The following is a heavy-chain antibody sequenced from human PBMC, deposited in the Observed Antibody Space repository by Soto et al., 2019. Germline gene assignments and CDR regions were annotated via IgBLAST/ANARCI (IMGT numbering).Heavy chain of an antibody. Sequence: SETLSLTCSVSGADINTYSWTWIRPPAGKGLEWIGRIYTSASINYNPSLRGRVTLSVDTSTNQVSLKLASVTAADTAVYYCARDREAGYNFYYGMDVWGQGTTVTGSS. D-gene: IGHD6-19*01. V-gene: IGHV4-4*07. CDR2: IYTSASI. J-gene: IGHJ6*02. CDR1: GADINTYS. CDR3: ARDREAGYNFYYGMDV.